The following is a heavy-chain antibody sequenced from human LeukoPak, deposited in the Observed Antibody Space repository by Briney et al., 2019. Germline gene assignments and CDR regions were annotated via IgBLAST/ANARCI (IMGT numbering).Heavy chain of an antibody. D-gene: IGHD2-15*01. CDR1: GFTFSDYY. CDR2: ISSSGSTI. CDR3: AREDGYCSGGSCYSGVPYFDY. V-gene: IGHV3-11*04. J-gene: IGHJ4*02. Sequence: GGSLRLSCAASGFTFSDYYMSWIRQAPGKGLEWVSYISSSGSTIYYADSVKGRFTISRDNAKNSLYLQMNSLRAEDTAVYYCAREDGYCSGGSCYSGVPYFDYWGQGTLVTVSS.